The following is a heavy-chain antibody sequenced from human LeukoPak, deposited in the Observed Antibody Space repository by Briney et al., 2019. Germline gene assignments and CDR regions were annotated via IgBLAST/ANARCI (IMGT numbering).Heavy chain of an antibody. CDR1: DFNIATST. CDR2: IDGRSGAI. CDR3: ALWGGGAFDF. Sequence: GGSLRLSCAASDFNIATSTIHWVRQAPGKGLECISFIDGRSGAISSADSVKGRFTVSRDNAKNSLYLQMNSLRAEDTAVYYCALWGGGAFDFWGQGTLVTVSS. J-gene: IGHJ4*02. D-gene: IGHD3-16*01. V-gene: IGHV3-48*04.